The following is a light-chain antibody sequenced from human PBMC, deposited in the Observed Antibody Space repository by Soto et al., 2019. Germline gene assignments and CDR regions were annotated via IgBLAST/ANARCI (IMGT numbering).Light chain of an antibody. CDR2: EDN. V-gene: IGLV6-57*04. CDR3: QSFDSSTVI. Sequence: NFMLTQPHSVSESPGKTITISCTRSSGSIASNYVQWYQQRPGSGPTTVIYEDNQRPSGVPDRFSGSIDSSSNSAALTISGRKTEDEADYYCQSFDSSTVIFGGGTKLTVL. CDR1: SGSIASNY. J-gene: IGLJ2*01.